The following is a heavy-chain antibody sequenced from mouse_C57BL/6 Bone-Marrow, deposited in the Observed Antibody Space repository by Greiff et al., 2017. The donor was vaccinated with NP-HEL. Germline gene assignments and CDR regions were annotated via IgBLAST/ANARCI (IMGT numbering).Heavy chain of an antibody. D-gene: IGHD2-4*01. Sequence: EVQLQESGAELVRPGASVKLSCTASGFNINDDYMHWVKQRPEQGLEWIGWIDPENGDTEYASKFQGKATITADTSSNTAYLQLSSLTSEDTAVYYCTTPIYYDYVDYWGQGTTLTVSS. CDR2: IDPENGDT. CDR1: GFNINDDY. J-gene: IGHJ2*01. CDR3: TTPIYYDYVDY. V-gene: IGHV14-4*01.